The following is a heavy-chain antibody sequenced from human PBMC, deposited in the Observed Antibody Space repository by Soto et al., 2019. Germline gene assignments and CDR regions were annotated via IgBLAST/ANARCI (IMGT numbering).Heavy chain of an antibody. V-gene: IGHV3-23*01. Sequence: GGYLRLSCAASGFTFSTYDMSWVRQTPGKGLEWVSAISGGGGSADYADSVKGRFIISRDNSDNMVYLEINSLRAEDTAVYYCAKGVDWFDSWGQGTLVTVSS. CDR2: ISGGGGSA. J-gene: IGHJ5*01. CDR1: GFTFSTYD. CDR3: AKGVDWFDS. D-gene: IGHD3-16*01.